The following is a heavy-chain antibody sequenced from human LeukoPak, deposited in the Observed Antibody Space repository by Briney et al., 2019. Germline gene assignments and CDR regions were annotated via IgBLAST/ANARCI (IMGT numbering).Heavy chain of an antibody. D-gene: IGHD3-3*01. J-gene: IGHJ4*02. CDR2: IKSKTDGGTT. Sequence: GRSLRLSCAASGFTFSIYAMSWVRQAPGKGLEWVGRIKSKTDGGTTDYAAPVKGRFSISRDDSKNTLYLEMYSLKTEDTAMYYCLYFWSGSSLVDYWGQGTLVTVSS. CDR3: LYFWSGSSLVDY. CDR1: GFTFSIYA. V-gene: IGHV3-15*01.